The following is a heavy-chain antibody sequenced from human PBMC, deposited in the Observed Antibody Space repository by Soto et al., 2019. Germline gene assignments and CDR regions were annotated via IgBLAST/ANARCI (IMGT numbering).Heavy chain of an antibody. CDR2: ISGSGGST. Sequence: SCAASGFTFISYAMSWVRQAPGKGLEWVSAISGSGGSTYYADSVKGRFTISRDNSKNTLYLQMNSLRAEDTAVYYCANLVSSGWSRGWFDPWGQGTLVTVSS. J-gene: IGHJ5*02. CDR3: ANLVSSGWSRGWFDP. CDR1: GFTFISYA. D-gene: IGHD6-13*01. V-gene: IGHV3-23*01.